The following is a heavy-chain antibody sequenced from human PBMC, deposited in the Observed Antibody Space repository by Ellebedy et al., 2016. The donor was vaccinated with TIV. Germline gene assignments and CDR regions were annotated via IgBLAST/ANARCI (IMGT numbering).Heavy chain of an antibody. CDR3: ARDRAIGQQLRLGYLDF. D-gene: IGHD6-13*01. CDR2: IYHIGGT. Sequence: SETLSLTCTVSNYSISSGSYWGWIRQPPGKGLEWIGSIYHIGGTYYNPSLKSRVTISIDTSKNQFSLKLRSVTASDTAVYYCARDRAIGQQLRLGYLDFWGRGTLVSVSS. CDR1: NYSISSGSY. V-gene: IGHV4-38-2*02. J-gene: IGHJ2*01.